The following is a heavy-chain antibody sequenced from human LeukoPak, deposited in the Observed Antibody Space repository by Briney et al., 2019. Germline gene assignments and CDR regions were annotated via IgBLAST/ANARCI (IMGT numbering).Heavy chain of an antibody. D-gene: IGHD6-13*01. CDR1: GFTVSSNY. V-gene: IGHV3-66*01. Sequence: GGSLRLSCAASGFTVSSNYMSWARQAPGKGLEWVSVIYSGGSTYYADSVKGRFTISRDNSKNTLYLQMNSLRAEDTAVYYCARYLIAAAGTGWFDPWGQGTLVTVSS. CDR3: ARYLIAAAGTGWFDP. J-gene: IGHJ5*02. CDR2: IYSGGST.